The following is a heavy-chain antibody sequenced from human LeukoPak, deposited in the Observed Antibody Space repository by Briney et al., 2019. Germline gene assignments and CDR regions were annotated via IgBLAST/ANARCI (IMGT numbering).Heavy chain of an antibody. V-gene: IGHV3-33*08. J-gene: IGHJ4*02. CDR2: IWYDGSNK. Sequence: GGSLRLSCAASGFTFSGSAMHWVRQAPGKGLEWVAVIWYDGSNKYYADSVKGRFTISRDNSKNTLYLQMNSLRAEDTAVYYCARGPGEYYDFWSGYYTWAHFDYWGQGTLVTVSS. CDR3: ARGPGEYYDFWSGYYTWAHFDY. D-gene: IGHD3-3*01. CDR1: GFTFSGSA.